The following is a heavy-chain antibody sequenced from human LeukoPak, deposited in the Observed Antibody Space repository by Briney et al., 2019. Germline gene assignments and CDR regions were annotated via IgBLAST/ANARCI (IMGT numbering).Heavy chain of an antibody. CDR1: GGSISSSSFY. J-gene: IGHJ4*02. D-gene: IGHD5-18*01. Sequence: ASETLSLTCTASGGSISSSSFYWGWIRHPPGNGLEWIGSIYYSRSTYYNPSLESRVIISLDTSKNQFSLKLRSVTAADTAVYYCASPDTAMVNGYWGQGTLVTVSS. V-gene: IGHV4-39*01. CDR2: IYYSRST. CDR3: ASPDTAMVNGY.